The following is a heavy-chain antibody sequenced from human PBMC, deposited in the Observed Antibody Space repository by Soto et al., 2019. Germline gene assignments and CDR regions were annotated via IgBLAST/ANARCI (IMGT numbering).Heavy chain of an antibody. Sequence: QVQLVQSGAEVKKPGSSVKVSCKASGGTFSSYTISWVRQAPVQGLEWMGRIIPILGIANYAQKFQGRVTITADKSTSTAYMELSSLRSEDTAVYYCARGRGTVTTGAFDYWGQGTLVTVSS. V-gene: IGHV1-69*02. J-gene: IGHJ4*02. CDR1: GGTFSSYT. D-gene: IGHD4-17*01. CDR3: ARGRGTVTTGAFDY. CDR2: IIPILGIA.